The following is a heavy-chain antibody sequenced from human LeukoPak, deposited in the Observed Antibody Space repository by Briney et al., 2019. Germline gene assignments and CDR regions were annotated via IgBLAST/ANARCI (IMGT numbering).Heavy chain of an antibody. J-gene: IGHJ3*02. V-gene: IGHV3-48*01. CDR1: GFTFSSYS. CDR3: ARDNPYNWNLDAFDI. Sequence: PGGSLRLSCAASGFTFSSYSMNWVRQAPGKGLEWVSYISSSSSTIYYADSVKGRFTISRDNAKNSLYLQMNSLRAEDTAVYYCARDNPYNWNLDAFDIWGQGTMVTVSS. D-gene: IGHD1-20*01. CDR2: ISSSSSTI.